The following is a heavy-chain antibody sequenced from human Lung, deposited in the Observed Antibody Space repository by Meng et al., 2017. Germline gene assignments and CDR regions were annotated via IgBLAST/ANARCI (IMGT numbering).Heavy chain of an antibody. D-gene: IGHD2-2*01. CDR1: SGSFSDYY. J-gene: IGHJ4*02. CDR3: ARDRRLFVTPPSTIDY. V-gene: IGHV4-34*01. CDR2: INHSGST. Sequence: QVQLQQWGAGQLKPSETLALTCAVDSGSFSDYYWTWIRQPPGKGLEWIGDINHSGSTDYNPSLKSRVTISVDTSKNQFSLRLRSVTAADTAVYFCARDRRLFVTPPSTIDYWGQGTLVTVSS.